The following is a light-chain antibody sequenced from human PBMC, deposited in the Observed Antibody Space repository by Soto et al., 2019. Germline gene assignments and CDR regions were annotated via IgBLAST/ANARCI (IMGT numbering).Light chain of an antibody. CDR2: GRD. CDR3: SAWDASLKAVL. Sequence: QSVLTQPPSASGTPGQRVTISCSGGSSNIGRYTVNWYQKFPGTAPKLLIYGRDQRPSGVPDRFSGSRSDTSASLVISGLQSEDEANYYCSAWDASLKAVLFGGGTKLTVL. CDR1: SSNIGRYT. J-gene: IGLJ2*01. V-gene: IGLV1-44*01.